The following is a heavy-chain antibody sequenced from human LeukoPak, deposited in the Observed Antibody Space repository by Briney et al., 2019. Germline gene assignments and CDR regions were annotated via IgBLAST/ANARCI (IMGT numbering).Heavy chain of an antibody. D-gene: IGHD4-17*01. J-gene: IGHJ4*02. CDR1: GGSISSYY. Sequence: SETLSLTCTVSGGSISSYYLSWIRQPAGKGLQWIGRIYTSGTTTYNPSLGSRVTMSVDTSKNQFSLKLSSVTAADTAVYYCAREYGDYAYFDYWGQGTLVTVSS. CDR3: AREYGDYAYFDY. V-gene: IGHV4-4*07. CDR2: IYTSGTT.